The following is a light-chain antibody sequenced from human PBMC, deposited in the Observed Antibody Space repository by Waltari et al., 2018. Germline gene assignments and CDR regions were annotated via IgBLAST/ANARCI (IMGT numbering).Light chain of an antibody. V-gene: IGLV2-23*01. Sequence: QSALTQPASVSGSPGQSITISCTGTSSAVGNYHLLSWYQQYPGKAPKVMIYADNRRPSGVSDRFSGSKSGNTASLTISGVQAEDEADYYCCSYAGSYTWVFGGGTKLTVL. CDR3: CSYAGSYTWV. CDR2: ADN. J-gene: IGLJ3*02. CDR1: SSAVGNYHL.